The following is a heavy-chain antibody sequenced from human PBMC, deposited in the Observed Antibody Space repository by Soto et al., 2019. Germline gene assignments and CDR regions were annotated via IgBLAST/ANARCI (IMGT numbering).Heavy chain of an antibody. D-gene: IGHD1-26*01. Sequence: QVQLQESGPGLVKPSETLSLTCTVSGGSISSYYWSWIRQPAGKGLVWIGRIYTSGSTNYNPSLNRRVTRSVDTSKNQFSLKLSSVTAADTAVYYCGGSYSSGGGIDYWGQGTLVTVSS. CDR3: GGSYSSGGGIDY. V-gene: IGHV4-4*07. J-gene: IGHJ4*02. CDR2: IYTSGST. CDR1: GGSISSYY.